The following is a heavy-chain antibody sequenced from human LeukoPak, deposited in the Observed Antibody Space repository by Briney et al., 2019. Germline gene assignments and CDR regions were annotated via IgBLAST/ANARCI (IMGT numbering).Heavy chain of an antibody. J-gene: IGHJ4*02. V-gene: IGHV3-20*01. CDR2: INWNGGST. D-gene: IGHD6-13*01. CDR1: GFTFDDYG. CDR3: ARDGWGSSSWGNDY. Sequence: GGSLRLSCAASGFTFDDYGMSWVRQAPGKGLEWVSGINWNGGSTGYADSVKGRFTISRDNAKNSLYLQMNSLRAEDTALYHCARDGWGSSSWGNDYWGQETLVTVSS.